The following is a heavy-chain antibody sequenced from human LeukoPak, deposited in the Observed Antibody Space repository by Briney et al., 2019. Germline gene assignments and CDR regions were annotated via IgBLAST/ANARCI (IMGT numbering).Heavy chain of an antibody. CDR2: IYYSGST. Sequence: SETLSLTCAVSGGSISSSSYYWGWIRQPPGRGLEWIGSIYYSGSTYYNPSLKSRVTISVDTSKNQFSLKLSSVTAADTAVYYCARDRHKLVDIVVGILDYWGQGTLVTVSS. J-gene: IGHJ4*02. V-gene: IGHV4-39*07. D-gene: IGHD5-12*01. CDR1: GGSISSSSYY. CDR3: ARDRHKLVDIVVGILDY.